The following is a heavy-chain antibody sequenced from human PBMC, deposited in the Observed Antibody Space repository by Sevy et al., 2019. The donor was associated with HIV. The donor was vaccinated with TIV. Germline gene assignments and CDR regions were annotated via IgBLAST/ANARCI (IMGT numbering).Heavy chain of an antibody. CDR1: GFTFSSYA. D-gene: IGHD3-10*01. CDR3: ARERGESTLYGSPLDY. V-gene: IGHV3-30*04. J-gene: IGHJ4*02. CDR2: ISYDAKVK. Sequence: GGSLRLSCASSGFTFSSYAMHWVRQGPGKGLEAVAVISYDAKVKFYADSVKGRFTISRDNSKNTLDLQMNSLRDEDTAVYYCARERGESTLYGSPLDYWGQGTLVTVSS.